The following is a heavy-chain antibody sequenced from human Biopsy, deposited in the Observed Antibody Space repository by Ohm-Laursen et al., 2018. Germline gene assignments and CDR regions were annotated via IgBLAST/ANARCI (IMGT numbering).Heavy chain of an antibody. J-gene: IGHJ4*02. V-gene: IGHV4-59*01. CDR3: AREAAIIDPQTRAFDY. D-gene: IGHD6-25*01. CDR2: LYNTGGT. CDR1: GGSISSYQ. Sequence: SETLSLTCTVSGGSISSYQWTWIRQPPGKGLEWIGYLYNTGGTNYNPSLKSRVTISVDTSKNQFSLKLRSVTAADTAVYYCAREAAIIDPQTRAFDYWGQGTLVTVSS.